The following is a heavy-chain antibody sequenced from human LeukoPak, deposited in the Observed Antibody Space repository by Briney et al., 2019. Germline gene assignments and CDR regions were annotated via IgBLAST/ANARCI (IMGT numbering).Heavy chain of an antibody. CDR1: GFTFSSYA. CDR3: AKGGEYGDRELDYFDY. V-gene: IGHV3-23*01. D-gene: IGHD4-17*01. J-gene: IGHJ4*02. Sequence: GGSLRLSCAASGFTFSSYAMSWVRQAPGKGLEWVSAISGSGGSTYYADSVKGRFTISRDNSKNTLYLQMNSLRAEDTAVYYCAKGGEYGDRELDYFDYWGQGTLVTVSS. CDR2: ISGSGGST.